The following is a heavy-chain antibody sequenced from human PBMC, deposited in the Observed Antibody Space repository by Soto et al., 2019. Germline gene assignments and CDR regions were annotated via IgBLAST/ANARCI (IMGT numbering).Heavy chain of an antibody. Sequence: SVKVSCKTSGYTPTNYDIGWVRQAPGQGLEYMGWISAYNGNTNYARKLQDRVTLTTDTSTRTAYMELRSLQSDDTAVYYCARGLYRRGTYYAFDNWGQGTLVTVSS. CDR1: GYTPTNYD. J-gene: IGHJ4*02. V-gene: IGHV1-18*01. CDR2: ISAYNGNT. CDR3: ARGLYRRGTYYAFDN. D-gene: IGHD1-26*01.